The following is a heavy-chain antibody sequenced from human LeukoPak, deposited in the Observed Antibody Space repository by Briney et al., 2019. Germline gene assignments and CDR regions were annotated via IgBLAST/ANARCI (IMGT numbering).Heavy chain of an antibody. J-gene: IGHJ4*02. D-gene: IGHD6-19*01. CDR1: GGSISSGSYY. CDR2: IYTSGNT. V-gene: IGHV4-61*02. Sequence: SETLSLTCTVSGGSISSGSYYWSWIRQPAGKGLEWIGRIYTSGNTDYNPSLKRRVTISVDTSKNQFSLKLSSVTAADSAVYYCARRSPYSTGWSSYFDYWGQGALVTVSS. CDR3: ARRSPYSTGWSSYFDY.